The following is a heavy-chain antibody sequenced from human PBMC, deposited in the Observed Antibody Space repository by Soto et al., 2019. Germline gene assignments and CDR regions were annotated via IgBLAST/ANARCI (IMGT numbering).Heavy chain of an antibody. CDR2: ISAYNGNT. CDR1: GYTYTIYG. J-gene: IGHJ6*02. D-gene: IGHD5-12*01. CDR3: ARDRATPAYNYYYYGMDV. Sequence: ASVKVSCKASGYTYTIYGISWVLQSPLQGLEWMGCISAYNGNTNYAQKLQGRVTMTTDTSTSTAYMELRSLRSDDTAVYYCARDRATPAYNYYYYGMDVWGQGTTVTVSS. V-gene: IGHV1-18*04.